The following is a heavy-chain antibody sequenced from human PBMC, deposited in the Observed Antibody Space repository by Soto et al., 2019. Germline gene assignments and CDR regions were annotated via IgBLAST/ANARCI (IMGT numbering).Heavy chain of an antibody. CDR3: ARAPHDFWFQSLPGPFDY. J-gene: IGHJ4*02. D-gene: IGHD3-3*01. CDR2: IIPILGIA. Sequence: GASVKVSCKASGGTFSSYTISWVRQAPGQGLEWMGRIIPILGIANYAQKFQGRVTITADKSTSTAYMELSSLRSEDTAVYYCARAPHDFWFQSLPGPFDYWGQGTLVTVSS. CDR1: GGTFSSYT. V-gene: IGHV1-69*02.